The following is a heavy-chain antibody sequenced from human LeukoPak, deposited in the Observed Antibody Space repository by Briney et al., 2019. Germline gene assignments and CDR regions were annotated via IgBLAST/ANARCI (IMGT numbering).Heavy chain of an antibody. J-gene: IGHJ3*02. CDR1: GGSISSYY. Sequence: SETLSLTCTASGGSISSYYWSWIRQPPGKGLEWVGYIYYSGSTNYYPSFKSRVTISVDTTNNQFSLKLSSVTAADTAVYYCARHGRGHYDILTGYGFGAFDIWGQGTMVTVSS. CDR2: IYYSGST. D-gene: IGHD3-9*01. CDR3: ARHGRGHYDILTGYGFGAFDI. V-gene: IGHV4-59*08.